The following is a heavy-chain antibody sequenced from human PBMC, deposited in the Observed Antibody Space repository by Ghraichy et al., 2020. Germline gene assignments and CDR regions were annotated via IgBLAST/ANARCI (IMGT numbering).Heavy chain of an antibody. D-gene: IGHD2-15*01. Sequence: GESLNISCAASGFTFSSHAMSWVRQAPGKGLEWVSGISGSGGSQYYPDSVKGRFTISRDNAKNTVSLQMNSLRAEDTAIYYCVRGGGPGRVDFDLWGRGTRVTVSS. J-gene: IGHJ2*01. CDR3: VRGGGPGRVDFDL. V-gene: IGHV3-23*01. CDR2: ISGSGGSQ. CDR1: GFTFSSHA.